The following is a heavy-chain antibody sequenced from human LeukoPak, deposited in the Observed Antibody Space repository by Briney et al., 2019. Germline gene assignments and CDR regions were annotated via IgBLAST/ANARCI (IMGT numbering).Heavy chain of an antibody. CDR2: IYWDDDK. CDR1: GFSLSTSGVG. J-gene: IGHJ4*02. D-gene: IGHD2-2*01. V-gene: IGHV2-5*02. CDR3: AHSPLGYCSSTSCTYYYYFDY. Sequence: SGPTLVQPTPTLTLTCTFSGFSLSTSGVGVGWIRQPPVKALEWLALIYWDDDKRYSPSRKSRLTITKDTSKNQVVLTMTNMDPVDTATYYCAHSPLGYCSSTSCTYYYYFDYWGQGTLVTVSS.